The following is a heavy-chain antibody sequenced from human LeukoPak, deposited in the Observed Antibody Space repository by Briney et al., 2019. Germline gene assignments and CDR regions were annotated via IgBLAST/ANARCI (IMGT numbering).Heavy chain of an antibody. CDR2: INTNTGNP. CDR3: ARGHSSSPDYYYYGMDV. CDR1: GYTFTSYA. D-gene: IGHD6-6*01. V-gene: IGHV7-4-1*02. J-gene: IGHJ6*02. Sequence: ASVKVSCTASGYTFTSYAMNWVRQAPGQGLEWMGWINTNTGNPTYAQGFTGRFVFSLDTSVSTAYLQISSLKAEDTAMYYCARGHSSSPDYYYYGMDVWGQGTTVTVSS.